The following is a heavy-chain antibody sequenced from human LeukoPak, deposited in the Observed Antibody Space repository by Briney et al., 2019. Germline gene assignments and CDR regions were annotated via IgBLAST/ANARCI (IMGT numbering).Heavy chain of an antibody. Sequence: GGSLRLSCAASEFSVGSNYMTWVRQAPGKGLEWVSLIYSGGSTYYADSVKGRFTVSRDNSKNTLYLQMNSLRAEDTAVYYCARERVAYCGGDCYDYWGQGTLVTVSS. J-gene: IGHJ4*02. V-gene: IGHV3-66*01. CDR3: ARERVAYCGGDCYDY. CDR1: EFSVGSNY. CDR2: IYSGGST. D-gene: IGHD2-21*01.